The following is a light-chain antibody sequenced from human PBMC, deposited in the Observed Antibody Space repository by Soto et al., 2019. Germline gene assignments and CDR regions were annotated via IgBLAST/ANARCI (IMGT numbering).Light chain of an antibody. CDR1: QSLLHSNGYNY. J-gene: IGKJ3*01. V-gene: IGKV2-28*01. CDR3: MQALQTPFT. CDR2: LGS. Sequence: DIVMPQSPLSLPVTPGEPASISCRSSQSLLHSNGYNYLDWYLQKPGQSPQLLIYLGSNRASGVTDRFSGSGSGTDFTLKISRVEAEDVGVYYCMQALQTPFTFGTGTKVDIK.